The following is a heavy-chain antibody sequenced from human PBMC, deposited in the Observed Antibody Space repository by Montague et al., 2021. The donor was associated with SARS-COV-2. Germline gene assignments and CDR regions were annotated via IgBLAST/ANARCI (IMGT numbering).Heavy chain of an antibody. J-gene: IGHJ4*02. CDR3: AQSSIGYHNPTVLDY. CDR1: GLSLTTYGVA. V-gene: IGHV2-5*02. CDR2: VYWDDTQ. D-gene: IGHD5-18*01. Sequence: PALVKPTQTLTLTCTFSGLSLTTYGVAVGWIRQPPGKALEWLAFVYWDDTQRYSPSLKTRLTITKDTSKNQVVLTLIDMDPVDTATYYCAQSSIGYHNPTVLDYWSQGTLVTGSS.